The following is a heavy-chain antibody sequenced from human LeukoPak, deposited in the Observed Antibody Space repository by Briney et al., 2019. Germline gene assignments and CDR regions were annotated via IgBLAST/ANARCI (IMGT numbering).Heavy chain of an antibody. CDR3: ASSGDLGGGFDY. V-gene: IGHV4-31*03. J-gene: IGHJ4*02. CDR1: GNSISRAGYY. D-gene: IGHD3-10*01. Sequence: SETLSLTCTVSGNSISRAGYYWNWIRQHPGKGLEWIGYIYYNGNTFYNPSLESRMTMSLDTSKSQFSLKLSSVTAADTAVYYCASSGDLGGGFDYWGQGTLVTVSS. CDR2: IYYNGNT.